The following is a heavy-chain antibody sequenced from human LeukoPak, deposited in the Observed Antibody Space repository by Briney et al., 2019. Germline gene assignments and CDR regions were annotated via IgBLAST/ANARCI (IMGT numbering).Heavy chain of an antibody. J-gene: IGHJ5*02. CDR2: ISSSGSTI. D-gene: IGHD2-15*01. CDR3: ARDGGGYCSGGSCYAPRFDP. V-gene: IGHV3-11*01. CDR1: GFTFSDYY. Sequence: GGSLRLSCAASGFTFSDYYMSWIRQAPGEGLEWVSYISSSGSTIYYADSVKGRFTISRDNAKNSLYLQMNSLRAEDTAVYYCARDGGGYCSGGSCYAPRFDPWGQGTLVTVSS.